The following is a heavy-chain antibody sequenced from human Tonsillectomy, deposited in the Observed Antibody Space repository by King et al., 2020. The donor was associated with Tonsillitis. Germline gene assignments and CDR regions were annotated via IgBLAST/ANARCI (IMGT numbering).Heavy chain of an antibody. J-gene: IGHJ3*02. CDR1: GFTLTNAW. Sequence: DVQLVESGGDLVKPGGSLRLSCAASGFTLTNAWMSWVRQAPGKGREWVGRFKCIGTTDYSAPVKGRFTISRDVSKNTLYLQMNSLKIEDTAVYYCTREDYYDSSSYYFINPDAFDIWGQGTMVTVSS. V-gene: IGHV3-15*01. D-gene: IGHD3-22*01. CDR2: FKCIGTT. CDR3: TREDYYDSSSYYFINPDAFDI.